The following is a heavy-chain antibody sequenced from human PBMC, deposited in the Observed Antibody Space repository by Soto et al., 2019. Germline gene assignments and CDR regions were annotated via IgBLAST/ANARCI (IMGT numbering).Heavy chain of an antibody. D-gene: IGHD3-9*01. J-gene: IGHJ6*02. CDR1: GFTFSSYA. CDR3: AKNYDILTGFLEHYYYGMDV. Sequence: QPGGSLRLSCAASGFTFSSYAMHWVRQAPGKGLEWVALISYDGSDKDYADSVKGRFTISRDNSKNTLYLQMNSLRAEDTAVYYCAKNYDILTGFLEHYYYGMDVWGQGTTVTVSS. V-gene: IGHV3-30-3*01. CDR2: ISYDGSDK.